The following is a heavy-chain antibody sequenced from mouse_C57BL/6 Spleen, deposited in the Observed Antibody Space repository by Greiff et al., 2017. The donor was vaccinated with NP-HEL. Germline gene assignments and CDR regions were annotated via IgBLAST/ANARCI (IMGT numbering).Heavy chain of an antibody. Sequence: DVMLVESGGGLVQPGGSLSLSCAASGFTFTDYYMSWVRQPPGKALEWLGFIRNKANGYTTEYSASVKGRFTISRDNAQSILYLQMDALRAEDSANYYCASPITTVVAHYSMDYWGQGTTITVSS. CDR3: ASPITTVVAHYSMDY. CDR1: GFTFTDYY. CDR2: IRNKANGYTT. D-gene: IGHD1-1*01. V-gene: IGHV7-3*01. J-gene: IGHJ4*01.